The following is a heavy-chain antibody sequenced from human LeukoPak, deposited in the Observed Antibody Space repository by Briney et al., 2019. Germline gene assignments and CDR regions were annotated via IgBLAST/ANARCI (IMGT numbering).Heavy chain of an antibody. V-gene: IGHV4-34*01. Sequence: AETLSLTCAVYGGSFSGYYWSWIRQAPGKGLEWMGEINHSGSTNYNPSLKSRGTISVDTSKNQFSLKLSSMTDADTAVYYCARHSSAFDYWGQGTLATVSS. CDR2: INHSGST. CDR1: GGSFSGYY. CDR3: ARHSSAFDY. J-gene: IGHJ4*02.